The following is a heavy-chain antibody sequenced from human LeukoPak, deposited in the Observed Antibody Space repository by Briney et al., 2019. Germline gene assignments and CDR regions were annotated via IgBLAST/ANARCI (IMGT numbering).Heavy chain of an antibody. D-gene: IGHD6-19*01. V-gene: IGHV4-34*01. CDR2: IDHSGST. J-gene: IGHJ4*02. CDR1: GGSFSGYY. CDR3: ARSGAQQWLVRY. Sequence: SETLSLTCAVYGGSFSGYYWSWIRQPPGKGLEWIGEIDHSGSTNYNPSLKSRVTISVDTSKNQFSLKLSSVTAAVTAVYYCARSGAQQWLVRYWGQGTLVTVSS.